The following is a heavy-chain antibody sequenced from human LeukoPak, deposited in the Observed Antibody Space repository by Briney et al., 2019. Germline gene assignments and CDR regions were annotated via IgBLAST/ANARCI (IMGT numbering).Heavy chain of an antibody. J-gene: IGHJ4*02. CDR2: IKQDGSEK. CDR3: ARAGGYASSWAY. Sequence: PGGSLRLSCAASGFTFSDYTIHWVRQALGKGLEWVANIKQDGSEKNYVDSVKGRFTISRDNAKNSLELQMNNLRDEDTAVYYCARAGGYASSWAYWGQGTLVTVSS. D-gene: IGHD5-12*01. CDR1: GFTFSDYT. V-gene: IGHV3-7*01.